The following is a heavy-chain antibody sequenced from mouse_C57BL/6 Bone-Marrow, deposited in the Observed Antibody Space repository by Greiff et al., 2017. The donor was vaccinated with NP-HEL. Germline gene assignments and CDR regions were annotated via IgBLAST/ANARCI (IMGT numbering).Heavy chain of an antibody. V-gene: IGHV1-59*01. CDR3: ARDYYGSSGAY. D-gene: IGHD1-1*01. J-gene: IGHJ3*01. CDR2: IDPSDSYT. Sequence: QVQLKQPGAELVRPGTSVKLSCKASGYTFTSYWMHWVKQRPGQGLGWIGVIDPSDSYTNYNQKFKGKATLTVDTSSSTAYMQLSSLTSEDSAVYYCARDYYGSSGAYWGQGTLVTVSA. CDR1: GYTFTSYW.